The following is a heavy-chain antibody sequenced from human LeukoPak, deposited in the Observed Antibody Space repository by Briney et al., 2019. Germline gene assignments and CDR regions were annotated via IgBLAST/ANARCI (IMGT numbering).Heavy chain of an antibody. Sequence: SETLSLTCAVYGGSFSGYYWSWIRQPPGKGLEWIGEINHSGSTNYNPSLKSRVTISEDTSKNQFSLKLSSVTAADTAVYYCARGFGNCSHLSNWFDPWGQGTLVTVSS. CDR2: INHSGST. V-gene: IGHV4-34*01. D-gene: IGHD2-15*01. J-gene: IGHJ5*02. CDR1: GGSFSGYY. CDR3: ARGFGNCSHLSNWFDP.